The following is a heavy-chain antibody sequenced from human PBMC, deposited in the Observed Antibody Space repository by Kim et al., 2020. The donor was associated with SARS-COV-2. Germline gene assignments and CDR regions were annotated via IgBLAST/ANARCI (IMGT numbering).Heavy chain of an antibody. CDR3: ARSPFANAMDV. D-gene: IGHD1-1*01. J-gene: IGHJ6*02. Sequence: SETLSLTCIVSGGSISSYYWSWIRQPPGKGLEWIGYIYYSGSTNYNPSLKSRVTISVDTSKNQFSLKLSSVTAADTAVYYCARSPFANAMDVWGQGTTVTVSS. V-gene: IGHV4-59*01. CDR2: IYYSGST. CDR1: GGSISSYY.